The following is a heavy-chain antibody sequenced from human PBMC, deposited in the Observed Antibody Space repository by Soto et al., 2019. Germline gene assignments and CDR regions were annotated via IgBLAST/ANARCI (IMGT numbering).Heavy chain of an antibody. CDR1: GFTFSSYW. CDR3: TGARGGRGGY. Sequence: EVQLVESGGGLVQPGGSLRLSCAASGFTFSSYWMHWVRQAPGKGLVWVSRTNEDGSIINYADSVKGRFTISRDNAKKTLYVEINSVRVEDPAVYYCTGARGGRGGYWGPGTLVTVSS. D-gene: IGHD3-16*01. CDR2: TNEDGSII. J-gene: IGHJ4*02. V-gene: IGHV3-74*01.